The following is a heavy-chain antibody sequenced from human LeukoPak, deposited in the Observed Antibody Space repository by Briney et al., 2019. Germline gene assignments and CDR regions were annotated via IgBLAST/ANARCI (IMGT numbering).Heavy chain of an antibody. CDR2: MGTAGYP. D-gene: IGHD3-22*01. V-gene: IGHV3-13*05. CDR3: ARGVYDSSSYYSYFDY. CDR1: GFTFSSYD. Sequence: GGSLTLSCTASGFTFSSYDMHWVRQARGKGVEWVSAMGTAGYPYYPGSGTGRFTISRENAKNYLYFPMNSLDAGDTAVYYCARGVYDSSSYYSYFDYWGQGTLVTVSS. J-gene: IGHJ4*02.